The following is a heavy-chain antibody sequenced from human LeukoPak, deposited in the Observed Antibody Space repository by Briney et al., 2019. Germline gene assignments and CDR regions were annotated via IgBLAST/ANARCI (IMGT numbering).Heavy chain of an antibody. J-gene: IGHJ4*02. CDR3: AKGPQLYSGYHPNY. CDR1: GFTFSNNA. Sequence: AGGSLRLSCAASGFTFSNNAMTCVRQAPGVGLEWVSTITGSDDSTYYADSVKGRFTISRDYSKNTVFLQLNNLRAEDTAMYYCAKGPQLYSGYHPNYWGQGTLVTVSS. CDR2: ITGSDDST. D-gene: IGHD3-22*01. V-gene: IGHV3-23*01.